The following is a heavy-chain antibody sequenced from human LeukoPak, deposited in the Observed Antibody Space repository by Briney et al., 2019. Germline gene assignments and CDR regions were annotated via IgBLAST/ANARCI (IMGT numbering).Heavy chain of an antibody. V-gene: IGHV1-69*01. Sequence: GASVKVSCKASGGTFSSCAISWVRQAPGQGLEWMGGIIPIFGTPYYAQKFQGRVTITADESTSTAYMELSSLRSEDTAVYYCARGWLAETTVVTPYNYWGQGTLVTVSS. CDR1: GGTFSSCA. CDR3: ARGWLAETTVVTPYNY. D-gene: IGHD4-23*01. J-gene: IGHJ4*02. CDR2: IIPIFGTP.